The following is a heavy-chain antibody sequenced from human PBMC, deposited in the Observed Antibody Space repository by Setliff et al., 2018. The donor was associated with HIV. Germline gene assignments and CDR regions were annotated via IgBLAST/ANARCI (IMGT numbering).Heavy chain of an antibody. V-gene: IGHV3-7*05. J-gene: IGHJ4*02. CDR1: GFTFSNNW. CDR2: IKQDGCVK. CDR3: ARDRWFSNNWYSDY. D-gene: IGHD6-13*01. Sequence: GGSLRLSCAASGFTFSNNWMAWVRLAPGKGLEWVANIKQDGCVKNLRGRFTISRDNAENSLFLQMTGLRPEDTAMYYCARDRWFSNNWYSDYWGQGTLVTVSS.